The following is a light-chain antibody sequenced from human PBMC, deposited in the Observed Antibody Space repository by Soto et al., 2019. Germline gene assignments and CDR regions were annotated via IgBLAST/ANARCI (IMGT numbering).Light chain of an antibody. Sequence: EIVLTQSPDTLSLSPGERATLSCRASQSVSSSYLAWYQQKPGQAPRLLIYGASSRATGIPDRFSGSGSGPDFTLTISRLEPEDFAVYYCQQYGSSPYTFGQGTKLEIK. CDR2: GAS. V-gene: IGKV3-20*01. J-gene: IGKJ2*01. CDR3: QQYGSSPYT. CDR1: QSVSSSY.